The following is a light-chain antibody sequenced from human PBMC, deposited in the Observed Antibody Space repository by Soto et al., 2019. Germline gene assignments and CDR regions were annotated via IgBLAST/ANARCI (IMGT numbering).Light chain of an antibody. Sequence: QSALTQPASVSGSPGQSITISCTGTSSDVGTYHLVSWYQQHPDKAPKLMIYEVFKRPSGVSNRFSGSKSGNTASLTISGLQAEDEADYYCCSYAGNSTYAAFGGGTQLTVL. J-gene: IGLJ7*01. CDR2: EVF. CDR1: SSDVGTYHL. V-gene: IGLV2-23*02. CDR3: CSYAGNSTYAA.